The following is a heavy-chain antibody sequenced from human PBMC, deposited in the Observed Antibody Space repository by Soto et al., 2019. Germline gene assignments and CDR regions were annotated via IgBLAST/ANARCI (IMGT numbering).Heavy chain of an antibody. V-gene: IGHV3-66*01. CDR2: TYSGGAT. Sequence: EVQLVESGGGLVQPGGYLRLSCAAAGITVSTSYMSWVRQAPGKGLEWVSLTYSGGATYYADSVKGRFSISRDNFNNTVYLQMNSLRAEDTAMYYCATSLLWFGELRSWGQGTLVTVSS. D-gene: IGHD3-10*01. CDR1: GITVSTSY. CDR3: ATSLLWFGELRS. J-gene: IGHJ5*02.